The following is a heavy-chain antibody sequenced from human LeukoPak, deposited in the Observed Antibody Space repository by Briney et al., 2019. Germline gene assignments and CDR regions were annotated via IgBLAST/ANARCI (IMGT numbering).Heavy chain of an antibody. V-gene: IGHV4-39*01. CDR3: AGSGQGVDYYYYGMDV. J-gene: IGHJ6*02. Sequence: PSETLSLTCTVSGGSIRSSYYYWGWIRQPPGKGLEWIGSIYDSGSTYYNPSLKSRVTISVDTSKNQFSLKLSSVTAADTAVYYCAGSGQGVDYYYYGMDVWGQGTTVTVSS. CDR1: GGSIRSSYYY. D-gene: IGHD3-10*01. CDR2: IYDSGST.